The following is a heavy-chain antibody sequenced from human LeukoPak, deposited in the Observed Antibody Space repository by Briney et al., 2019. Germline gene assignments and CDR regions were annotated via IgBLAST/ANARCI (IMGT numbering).Heavy chain of an antibody. CDR3: ARGPGVVVAATTIDY. Sequence: SETLSLTCAVSGDSISSSNWWTWVRQPPGKGLEWIGEIYHSGSTNYNPSLKSRVTISVDTSKNQFSLKLSSVTAADTAVYYCARGPGVVVAATTIDYWGQGTLVTVSS. J-gene: IGHJ4*02. CDR1: GDSISSSNW. D-gene: IGHD2-15*01. CDR2: IYHSGST. V-gene: IGHV4-4*02.